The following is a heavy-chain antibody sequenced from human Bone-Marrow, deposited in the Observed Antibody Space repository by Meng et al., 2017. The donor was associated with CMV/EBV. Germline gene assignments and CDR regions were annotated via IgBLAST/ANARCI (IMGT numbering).Heavy chain of an antibody. CDR1: GFTFSDYY. D-gene: IGHD3-22*01. Sequence: GESLKISCAASGFTFSDYYMSWIRQAPGKGLEWVSYISSSGSTIYYADSVKGRFTISRDNSKNTLYLQMNSLRAEDTAVYYCAKAPILDRNFDYWGQGTLATVSS. CDR2: ISSSGSTI. CDR3: AKAPILDRNFDY. V-gene: IGHV3-11*01. J-gene: IGHJ4*02.